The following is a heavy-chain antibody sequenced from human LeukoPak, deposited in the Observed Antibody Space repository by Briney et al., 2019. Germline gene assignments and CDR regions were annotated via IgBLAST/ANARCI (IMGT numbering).Heavy chain of an antibody. CDR3: TRGILWNYYFDY. D-gene: IGHD1-7*01. Sequence: PGGSLRLSCTASGFTFGDYAMSWVRQAPGKGLEWVGFIRSKAYGGTTEYAASVKGSFTISRDDSKSIAYLQMNSLKTEDTAVYYCTRGILWNYYFDYWGQGTLVTVSS. CDR2: IRSKAYGGTT. V-gene: IGHV3-49*04. J-gene: IGHJ4*02. CDR1: GFTFGDYA.